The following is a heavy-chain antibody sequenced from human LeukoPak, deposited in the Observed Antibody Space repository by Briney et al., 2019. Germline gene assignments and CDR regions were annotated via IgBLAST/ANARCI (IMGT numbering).Heavy chain of an antibody. V-gene: IGHV1-2*02. Sequence: GASVKVSCKASGYPFTGHTMHWVRQAPGQGLEWMGWINPDTGGTNYAQSFQGRVTMTRDTSISTAYMELTRLTSDDTAVYYCTRPEYKYGYVLDYWGQGTLVTVSS. D-gene: IGHD5-18*01. CDR2: INPDTGGT. CDR1: GYPFTGHT. CDR3: TRPEYKYGYVLDY. J-gene: IGHJ4*02.